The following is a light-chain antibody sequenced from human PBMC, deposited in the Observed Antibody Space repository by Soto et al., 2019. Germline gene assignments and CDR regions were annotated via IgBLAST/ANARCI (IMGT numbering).Light chain of an antibody. CDR1: QSVSSRF. Sequence: EIVLTQSPGALALSPGERATLSFMASQSVSSRFLAWYQQKPGQAPRLLMYGASTRATGIPARFSGSGSGTDFTLTISSLEPEDFAVYYCQHSINWPPITFGQGTRLEIK. J-gene: IGKJ5*01. CDR3: QHSINWPPIT. V-gene: IGKV3D-20*02. CDR2: GAS.